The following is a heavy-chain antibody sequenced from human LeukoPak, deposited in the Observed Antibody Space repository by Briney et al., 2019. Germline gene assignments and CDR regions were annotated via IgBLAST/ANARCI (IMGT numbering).Heavy chain of an antibody. CDR3: ASWAYNDFWSGYYG. J-gene: IGHJ4*02. Sequence: PSETLSLTCTVSGGSIGSNSYSWGWIRQPPGRGLEWIGTIYYTGITNYNPSLKSRVTIPVDTSKNQFSLKLSSVTAADTAVYYCASWAYNDFWSGYYGWGQGTLVTVSS. CDR2: IYYTGIT. CDR1: GGSIGSNSYS. V-gene: IGHV4-39*01. D-gene: IGHD3-3*01.